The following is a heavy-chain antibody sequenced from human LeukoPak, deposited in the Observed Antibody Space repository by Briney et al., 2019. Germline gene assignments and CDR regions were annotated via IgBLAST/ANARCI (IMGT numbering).Heavy chain of an antibody. CDR3: ARDPTVTTHYWYFDL. Sequence: GGSLRLSCAASGFTFSSYWMHWXRQAPGKGPVXXXXINSDGSSTSYAASVKGRFTISRDNAKNTLYLQMNSLRAEDTAVYYCARDPTVTTHYWYFDLWGRGTLVTVSS. CDR2: INSDGSST. J-gene: IGHJ2*01. D-gene: IGHD4-17*01. V-gene: IGHV3-74*01. CDR1: GFTFSSYW.